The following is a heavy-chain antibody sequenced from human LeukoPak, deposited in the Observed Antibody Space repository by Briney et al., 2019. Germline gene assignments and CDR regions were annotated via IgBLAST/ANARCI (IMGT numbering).Heavy chain of an antibody. V-gene: IGHV4-30-4*08. Sequence: SQTLSLTCTVSGRPISSGNYYWTWIRQPPGGGLEWIVYIYRTGYTFYNPSLKSRVTLSVDTSRNQFSLKLNSVTAADTAVYFCARDRDFDSSGYDLDGGPLTLEYWGQGSLVTVSS. CDR3: ARDRDFDSSGYDLDGGPLTLEY. CDR1: GRPISSGNYY. D-gene: IGHD3-22*01. J-gene: IGHJ4*02. CDR2: IYRTGYT.